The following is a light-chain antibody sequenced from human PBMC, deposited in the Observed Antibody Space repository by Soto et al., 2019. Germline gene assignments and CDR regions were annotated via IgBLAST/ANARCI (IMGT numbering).Light chain of an antibody. CDR2: DVS. V-gene: IGLV2-14*01. Sequence: QSVLTHPASVSASPAHSITISCTGTSSDVGGYNYVSWYHQHPGKAPKRMIYDVSNRPSGVSDRFSGSKSGNTASLTISGLQAEDEADYYCNSYTSSSTHVFGTGTKVTVL. CDR1: SSDVGGYNY. J-gene: IGLJ1*01. CDR3: NSYTSSSTHV.